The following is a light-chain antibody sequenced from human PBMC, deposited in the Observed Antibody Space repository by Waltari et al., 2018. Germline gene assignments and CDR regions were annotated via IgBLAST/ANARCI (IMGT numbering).Light chain of an antibody. CDR3: SSHTSNNVVV. Sequence: QSALTQSASVSGSPGQSITISCTGTSSDVGSYDYVSWYQQHPGKAPKVMIYDVSNRPSGVSNRFSGSKSGNTASLTISGLQAEDEADYYCSSHTSNNVVVFGGGTKLTVL. J-gene: IGLJ2*01. CDR1: SSDVGSYDY. V-gene: IGLV2-14*01. CDR2: DVS.